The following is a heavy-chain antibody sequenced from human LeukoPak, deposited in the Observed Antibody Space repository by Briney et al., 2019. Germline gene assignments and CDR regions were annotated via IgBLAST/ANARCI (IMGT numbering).Heavy chain of an antibody. D-gene: IGHD3-22*01. V-gene: IGHV3-7*04. J-gene: IGHJ3*02. CDR2: IKQGESER. Sequence: GGSLRLSCAASGFTFSSYRVNWVRQAPGKGLEWVASIKQGESERYYVDSVNGRFTISRDNAENSLYLQMNSLRAEDTAVYYCARGDSSAFDIWGQGTMVTVSS. CDR1: GFTFSSYR. CDR3: ARGDSSAFDI.